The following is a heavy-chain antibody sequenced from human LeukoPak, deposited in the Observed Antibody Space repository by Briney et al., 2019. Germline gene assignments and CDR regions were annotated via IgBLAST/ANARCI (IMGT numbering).Heavy chain of an antibody. J-gene: IGHJ4*02. Sequence: ASAKVSCKASGGTFSSYAISWVRQAPGQGLEWMGGIIPIFGTANYAQKFQGRVTITTDESTSTAYMELSSLRSEDTAVYYYAGYGPPLDYYFDYWGQGTLVTVSS. CDR1: GGTFSSYA. CDR2: IIPIFGTA. D-gene: IGHD3-10*01. V-gene: IGHV1-69*05. CDR3: AGYGPPLDYYFDY.